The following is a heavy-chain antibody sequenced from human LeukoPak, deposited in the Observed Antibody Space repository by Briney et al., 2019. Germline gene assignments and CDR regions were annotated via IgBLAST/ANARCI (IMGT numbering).Heavy chain of an antibody. V-gene: IGHV3-21*01. CDR3: ARAPSFSRRLAYSSSYSAFDI. CDR2: ISSSSSYI. J-gene: IGHJ3*02. Sequence: GGCLRLSCAASGFTFSSYSMNWVRQAPGKGLEWVSSISSSSSYIYYADSVKGRFTISRDNAKNSLYLQMNSLRAEDTAVYYCARAPSFSRRLAYSSSYSAFDIWGQGTMVTVSS. CDR1: GFTFSSYS. D-gene: IGHD6-13*01.